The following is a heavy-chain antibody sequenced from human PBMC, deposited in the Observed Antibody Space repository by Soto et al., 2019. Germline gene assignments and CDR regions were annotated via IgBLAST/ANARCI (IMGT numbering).Heavy chain of an antibody. CDR2: MYYSGGT. Sequence: SETLSLTCTVSGGSISSSSYFWGWIRQPPGKGLEWIGSMYYSGGTYYNPSLKSRVTISVDTSNNQFSLKLSSVTAADTAVYYCATDKITGLFDYWGQGTLVTVSS. D-gene: IGHD2-8*02. V-gene: IGHV4-39*02. CDR3: ATDKITGLFDY. J-gene: IGHJ4*02. CDR1: GGSISSSSYF.